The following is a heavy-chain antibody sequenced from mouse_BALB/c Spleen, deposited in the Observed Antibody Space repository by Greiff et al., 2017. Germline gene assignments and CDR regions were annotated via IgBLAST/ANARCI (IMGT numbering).Heavy chain of an antibody. CDR3: ARGYGSSYDAMDY. Sequence: DVKLVESGAELVKPGASVKLSCTASGFNIKDTYMHWVKQRPEQGLEWIGRIDPANGNTKYDPKFQGKATITADTSSNTAYLQLSSLTSEDTAVYYCARGYGSSYDAMDYWGQGTSVTGSS. CDR2: IDPANGNT. V-gene: IGHV14-3*02. J-gene: IGHJ4*01. CDR1: GFNIKDTY. D-gene: IGHD1-1*01.